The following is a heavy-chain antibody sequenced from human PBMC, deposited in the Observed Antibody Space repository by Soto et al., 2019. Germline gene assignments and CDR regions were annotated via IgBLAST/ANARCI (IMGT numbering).Heavy chain of an antibody. J-gene: IGHJ4*02. CDR3: AKFFGSGFDY. D-gene: IGHD6-19*01. V-gene: IGHV3-48*02. CDR2: ISTSGATR. CDR1: GFTFSTDS. Sequence: EVQLVESGGGLVQPGGSLRLSCVASGFTFSTDSMNWVRQAPGKGLEWVAHISTSGATRYYADSVKGRFTISRDNAKTSLYLQMDSLRNEDTAVYYFAKFFGSGFDYRGQGTLVTVSS.